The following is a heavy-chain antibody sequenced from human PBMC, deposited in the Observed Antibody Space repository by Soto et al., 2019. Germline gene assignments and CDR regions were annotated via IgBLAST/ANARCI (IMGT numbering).Heavy chain of an antibody. CDR3: ARDRVAARYFDY. D-gene: IGHD6-6*01. J-gene: IGHJ4*02. CDR1: GGTFSSYA. CDR2: IIPIFGTA. Sequence: SVKVSCKASGGTFSSYAISWVRPAPGQGLEWMGGIIPIFGTANYAQKFQGRVTITADESTSTAYMELSSLRSEDTAAYYCARDRVAARYFDYWGQGTLVTVSS. V-gene: IGHV1-69*13.